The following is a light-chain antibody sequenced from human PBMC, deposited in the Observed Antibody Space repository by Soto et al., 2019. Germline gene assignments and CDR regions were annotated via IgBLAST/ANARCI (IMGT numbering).Light chain of an antibody. V-gene: IGKV3D-15*01. Sequence: TQSPALLSVSPGETATLSCKASRPIATKLAWYQQSPGQTPRLLIYGASTRASAVPDRFSGSGSGTDFTLTITSPQAEDFATYYCQQYYDWPPNTFGQGTKFDIK. CDR1: RPIATK. CDR2: GAS. CDR3: QQYYDWPPNT. J-gene: IGKJ2*01.